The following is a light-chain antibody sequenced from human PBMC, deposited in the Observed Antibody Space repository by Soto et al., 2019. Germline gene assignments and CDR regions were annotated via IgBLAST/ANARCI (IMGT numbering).Light chain of an antibody. J-gene: IGLJ6*01. CDR2: EVT. Sequence: QSALTQPASVSGSPGQSITISCTGTSSDVGNFNLVSWYQHHPGKAPKLMIYEVTKRPSGVSNRFSGSKSGNTASLTVSGLQADDEADYYCASYAGTKLFVFGSGTKVTVL. CDR1: SSDVGNFNL. CDR3: ASYAGTKLFV. V-gene: IGLV2-23*02.